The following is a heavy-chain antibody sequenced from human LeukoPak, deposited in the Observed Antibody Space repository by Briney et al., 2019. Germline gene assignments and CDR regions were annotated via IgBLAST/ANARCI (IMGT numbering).Heavy chain of an antibody. CDR1: GGSISSYY. CDR3: ARLLVYCSSTSCYRNDY. V-gene: IGHV4-59*12. Sequence: SETLSLTCTVSGGSISSYYWSWIRQPPGKGLEWIGYIYYSGSTNYNPSLKSRVTISVDTSKNQFFLKLSSVTAADTAVYYCARLLVYCSSTSCYRNDYWGQGTLVTVSS. CDR2: IYYSGST. D-gene: IGHD2-2*01. J-gene: IGHJ4*02.